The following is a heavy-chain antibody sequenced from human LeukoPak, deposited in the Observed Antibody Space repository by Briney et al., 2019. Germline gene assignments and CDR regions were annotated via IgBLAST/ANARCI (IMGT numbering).Heavy chain of an antibody. V-gene: IGHV4-34*01. Sequence: SETLSLTCAVYGGSFSGYYWSWIRQPPGKGLEWIGEINHSGSTNYNPSLKSRVTISVDTSKNQFSLKLSSVTAADTAVYYCASLRCSSTSRQDWFDPWGQGTLVTVSS. CDR3: ASLRCSSTSRQDWFDP. J-gene: IGHJ5*02. D-gene: IGHD2-2*01. CDR1: GGSFSGYY. CDR2: INHSGST.